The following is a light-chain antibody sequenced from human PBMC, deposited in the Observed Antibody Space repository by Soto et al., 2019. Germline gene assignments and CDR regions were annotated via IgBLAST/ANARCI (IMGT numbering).Light chain of an antibody. V-gene: IGKV1-9*01. CDR3: QQYGSSGT. J-gene: IGKJ1*01. CDR2: AAS. Sequence: IQLTQSPSSLSASVGDRVTINCRASQGISSYLAWYQQKPGKAPKFLIYAASTLQSGVPSRFTGSGSGTDFTLTITSLQPEDFAVYYCQQYGSSGTFGQGTKVDIK. CDR1: QGISSY.